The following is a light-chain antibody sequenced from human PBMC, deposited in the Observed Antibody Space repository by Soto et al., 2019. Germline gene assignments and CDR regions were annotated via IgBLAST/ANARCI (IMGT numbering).Light chain of an antibody. J-gene: IGKJ5*01. V-gene: IGKV3-20*01. CDR3: QQYVSPPIT. CDR1: QSVTSTY. CDR2: GAS. Sequence: EIVLTQSPGTLSLSPGERATLSCRASQSVTSTYLGWYQQKPGQAPSLLIYGASSRATGIPERFSGSGSGTDFTLTISRLEPEDFAVYYCQQYVSPPITFGQGTRLEIK.